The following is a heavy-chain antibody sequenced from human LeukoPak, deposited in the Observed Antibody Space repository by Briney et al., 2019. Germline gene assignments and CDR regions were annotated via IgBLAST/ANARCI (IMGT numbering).Heavy chain of an antibody. D-gene: IGHD1-26*01. CDR2: IYYSGST. CDR1: GSAISSYY. Sequence: SETLSLTCTVSGSAISSYYWSWIRQPPGKGLEWIGYIYYSGSTNYNPSLKSRVTISVDTSKNQFSLMVTSVTAADTAVYYCARDHYSGSKNTFDIWGQGTMVTVSS. J-gene: IGHJ3*02. V-gene: IGHV4-59*01. CDR3: ARDHYSGSKNTFDI.